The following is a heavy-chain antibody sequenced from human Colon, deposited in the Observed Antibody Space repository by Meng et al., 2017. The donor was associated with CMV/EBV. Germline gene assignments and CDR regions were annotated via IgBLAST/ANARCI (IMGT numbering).Heavy chain of an antibody. CDR3: ARDKGVRTFDT. Sequence: QVEELESCGGLVPPVWSLILGCAASGIPFSSSGIHWDRQASGKGLEWVALIRHDGSNEYYAESVRGRFTISRDNSKNTVYLQMNSLRSEDTAVYYCARDKGVRTFDTWCQGILVTVSS. J-gene: IGHJ4*02. CDR1: GIPFSSSG. CDR2: IRHDGSNE. D-gene: IGHD2-21*01. V-gene: IGHV3-30*02.